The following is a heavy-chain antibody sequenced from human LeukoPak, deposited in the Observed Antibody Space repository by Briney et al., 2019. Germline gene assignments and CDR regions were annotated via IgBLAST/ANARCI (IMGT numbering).Heavy chain of an antibody. CDR3: VRGLGYCSGGSCQFDP. V-gene: IGHV7-4-1*02. CDR2: INTNTGNP. J-gene: IGHJ5*02. CDR1: GYSFTTYG. D-gene: IGHD2-15*01. Sequence: ASVTVSCKASGYSFTTYGMNWVRQALGQGLEWMGWINTNTGNPTYAQDFTGRFVFSLDTSISTAYLQISSLKAEDTAVYYCVRGLGYCSGGSCQFDPWGQGTLVTVSA.